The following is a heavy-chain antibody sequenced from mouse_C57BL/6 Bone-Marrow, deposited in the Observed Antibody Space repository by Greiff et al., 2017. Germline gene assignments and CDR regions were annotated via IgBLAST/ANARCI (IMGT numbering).Heavy chain of an antibody. CDR2: ISSGSGTI. D-gene: IGHD1-1*01. CDR3: ARRTYGSNMWDY. V-gene: IGHV5-17*01. J-gene: IGHJ2*01. Sequence: EVQVVESGGGLVQPGGSLKLSCAASGFTFSDYGMHWVRQAPEKGLEWVAYISSGSGTIYSADTVKGRFTISRDNAKNTLFLQMNSLRSEDTAMYYCARRTYGSNMWDYGGQGTTLTVTA. CDR1: GFTFSDYG.